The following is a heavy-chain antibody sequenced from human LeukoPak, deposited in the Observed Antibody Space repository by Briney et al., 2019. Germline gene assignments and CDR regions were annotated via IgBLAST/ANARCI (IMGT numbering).Heavy chain of an antibody. J-gene: IGHJ6*02. CDR2: IYSGGST. CDR3: AHYDSSGYPGGMDV. D-gene: IGHD3-22*01. V-gene: IGHV3-53*01. Sequence: GGSLRLSCAASGFTVSSNYMSWVRQAPGKGLEWVSVIYSGGSTYYADSVKGRFTISRDNSKNTLYLQMNSLRAEDTAVYYRAHYDSSGYPGGMDVWGQGTTVTVSS. CDR1: GFTVSSNY.